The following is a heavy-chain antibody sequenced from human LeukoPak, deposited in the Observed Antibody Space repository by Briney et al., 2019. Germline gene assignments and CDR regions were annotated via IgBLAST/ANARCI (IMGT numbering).Heavy chain of an antibody. D-gene: IGHD4-17*01. CDR2: ISGRGGST. CDR1: GFTFSSYV. V-gene: IGHV3-23*01. Sequence: GGSLRLSCAASGFTFSSYVMSWVRQAPGKGLEWVSAISGRGGSTYYADSVRGRFTISRDNSKNTLYLQMNSLRAEDTAVYYCAKDLTTVTPRYGMDVWGQGTTVTVSS. CDR3: AKDLTTVTPRYGMDV. J-gene: IGHJ6*02.